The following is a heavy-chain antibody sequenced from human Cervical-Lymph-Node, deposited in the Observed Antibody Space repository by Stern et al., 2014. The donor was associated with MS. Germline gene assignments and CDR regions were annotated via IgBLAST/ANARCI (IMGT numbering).Heavy chain of an antibody. Sequence: EVQLVESGGGLVKPGGSLRLSCAASGFTFSSYSMNWVRQAPGKGLEWVSSISSSSSYIYYDDSVKGRFTISRDNAKNSLYLQMNSLRAEDTAVYYCAREYDSSGYAYFDYWGQGTLVTVSS. D-gene: IGHD3-22*01. CDR1: GFTFSSYS. CDR3: AREYDSSGYAYFDY. CDR2: ISSSSSYI. V-gene: IGHV3-21*01. J-gene: IGHJ4*02.